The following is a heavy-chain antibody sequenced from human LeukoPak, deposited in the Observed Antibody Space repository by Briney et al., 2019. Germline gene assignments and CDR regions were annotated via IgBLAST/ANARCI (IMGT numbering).Heavy chain of an antibody. Sequence: GGSLRLSCAASGFTFSSYWMHWVRQGPGKGLVWVSRISSDGSNTYYAHSVEGRFTISRDNAKNTMYLQMNSLRAEDTAVYYCARGTGYSVFDYWGQGTLVTVSS. CDR3: ARGTGYSVFDY. CDR1: GFTFSSYW. J-gene: IGHJ4*02. V-gene: IGHV3-74*01. CDR2: ISSDGSNT. D-gene: IGHD3/OR15-3a*01.